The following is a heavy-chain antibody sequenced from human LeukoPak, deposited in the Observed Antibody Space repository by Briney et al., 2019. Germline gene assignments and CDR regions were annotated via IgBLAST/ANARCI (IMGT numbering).Heavy chain of an antibody. CDR2: INTNTGNP. CDR3: ARADIVVVPAAIYYYYYMDV. CDR1: GYTSINNW. Sequence: ASVKVSCKASGYTSINNWMHWVRQAPGQGLEWMGWINTNTGNPTYAQGFTGRFVFSLDTSVSTAYLQISSLKAEDTAVYYCARADIVVVPAAIYYYYYMDVWGKGTTVTVSS. J-gene: IGHJ6*03. D-gene: IGHD2-2*01. V-gene: IGHV7-4-1*02.